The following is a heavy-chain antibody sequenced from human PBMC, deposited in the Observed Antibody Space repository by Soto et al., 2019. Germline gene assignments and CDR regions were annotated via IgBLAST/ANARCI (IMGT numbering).Heavy chain of an antibody. CDR2: ISYDGSNK. D-gene: IGHD6-19*01. J-gene: IGHJ4*02. CDR3: AKDHSSGWQNFDY. CDR1: GFTFSSYG. V-gene: IGHV3-30*18. Sequence: QVQLVESGGGVVQPGRSLRLSCAASGFTFSSYGMHWVRQAPCKGLEWVAVISYDGSNKYYADSVKGRFTISRDNSKNTLYLQMNSLRAEYTAVYYCAKDHSSGWQNFDYWGQGTLVTVSS.